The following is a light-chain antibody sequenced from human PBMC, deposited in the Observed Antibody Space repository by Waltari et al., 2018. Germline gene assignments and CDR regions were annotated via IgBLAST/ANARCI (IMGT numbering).Light chain of an antibody. CDR1: QRVLYSSNNKNY. CDR3: QQYYSTLYT. Sequence: DIVMTQSPDSLAVYLGERATINCKSSQRVLYSSNNKNYLAWYQQKPGQPPKLLVYWASTRESGVPDRFSGSGSGTDFTLTISSLQAEDVAVYYCQQYYSTLYTFGQGTKLEIK. J-gene: IGKJ2*01. V-gene: IGKV4-1*01. CDR2: WAS.